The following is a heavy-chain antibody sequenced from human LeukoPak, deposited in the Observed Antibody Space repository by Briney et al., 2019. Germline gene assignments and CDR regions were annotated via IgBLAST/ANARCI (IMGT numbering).Heavy chain of an antibody. J-gene: IGHJ4*02. CDR2: ITSSSSDT. V-gene: IGHV3-11*05. D-gene: IGHD3-9*01. Sequence: KSGGSLGLSCAASGFTFSDYYMSWIRQAPGKGLEWVSYITSSSSDTNYADSVKGRFTISRDNAKKSLYLQMNSLRAEDTAVYYCARDYDILTGYFRGGFDYWGQGTLVTVSS. CDR3: ARDYDILTGYFRGGFDY. CDR1: GFTFSDYY.